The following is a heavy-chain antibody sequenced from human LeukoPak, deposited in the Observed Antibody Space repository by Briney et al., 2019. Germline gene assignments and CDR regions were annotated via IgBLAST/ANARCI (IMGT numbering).Heavy chain of an antibody. J-gene: IGHJ4*02. Sequence: SETLSLTRAVYGGSFSGYYWSWIRQPPGKGLEWIGEINHSGSTNYNPSLKSRVTISVDTSKNQFSLKLSSVTAADTAVYYCARGFGPYFDYWGQGTLVTVSS. V-gene: IGHV4-34*01. D-gene: IGHD3-16*01. CDR3: ARGFGPYFDY. CDR2: INHSGST. CDR1: GGSFSGYY.